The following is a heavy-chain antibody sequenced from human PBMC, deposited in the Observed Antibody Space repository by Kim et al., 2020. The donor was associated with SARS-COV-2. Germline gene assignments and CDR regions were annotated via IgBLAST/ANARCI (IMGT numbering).Heavy chain of an antibody. CDR3: ARFSVKGYNGEYYYYYGMDV. J-gene: IGHJ6*02. V-gene: IGHV3-7*01. D-gene: IGHD1-1*01. CDR1: GFTFSSYW. Sequence: GGSLRLSCAASGFTFSSYWMSWVRQAPGKGLEWVANIKQDGSEKYYVDSVKGRFTISRDNAKNSLYLQMNSLRAEDTAVYYCARFSVKGYNGEYYYYYGMDVWGQGTTVTVSS. CDR2: IKQDGSEK.